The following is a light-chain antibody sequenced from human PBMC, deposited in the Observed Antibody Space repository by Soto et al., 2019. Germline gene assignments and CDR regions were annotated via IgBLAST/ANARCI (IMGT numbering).Light chain of an antibody. CDR2: GAS. J-gene: IGKJ1*01. CDR3: QQSYTTPRT. CDR1: QSIRNS. Sequence: QMTQSPSSLSASVGARVTITCRASQSIRNSLNWYQPKPGKAPTLLIYGASTLQSVVPSRLSSTGSATDFTLTISSLQPEDFAIYYCQQSYTTPRTFCQGNKVEV. V-gene: IGKV1-39*01.